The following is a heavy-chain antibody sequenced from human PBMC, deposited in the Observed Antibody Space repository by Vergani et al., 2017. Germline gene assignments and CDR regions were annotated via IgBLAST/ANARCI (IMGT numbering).Heavy chain of an antibody. J-gene: IGHJ4*02. V-gene: IGHV3-30*02. D-gene: IGHD2/OR15-2a*01. CDR2: IGKDGINT. CDR3: AKYFRDSTDGLPNS. CDR1: GFTFSNFG. Sequence: VQLVESGGGLVKPGGSLRLSCAASGFTFSNFGMHWIRQAPGKGLEWMAYIGKDGINTRYRDAVKGRFTVSRDNSKDILYLQMDSLRSEDTALYYCAKYFRDSTDGLPNSWGAGSLVIVSS.